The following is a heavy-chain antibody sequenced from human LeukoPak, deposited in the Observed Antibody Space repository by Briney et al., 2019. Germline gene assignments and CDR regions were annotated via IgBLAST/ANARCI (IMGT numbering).Heavy chain of an antibody. CDR1: GFTVSSNY. J-gene: IGHJ4*02. D-gene: IGHD6-19*01. CDR2: IYSGGRT. CDR3: ARDGIAVAGTFDY. Sequence: GGSLRLSCAASGFTVSSNYMSWVRQAPGKGLEWVSVIYSGGRTYYADSVKGRFTVSRDNSKNTLYLQMTSLRAEDTAVYYCARDGIAVAGTFDYWGQGTLVTVSS. V-gene: IGHV3-66*01.